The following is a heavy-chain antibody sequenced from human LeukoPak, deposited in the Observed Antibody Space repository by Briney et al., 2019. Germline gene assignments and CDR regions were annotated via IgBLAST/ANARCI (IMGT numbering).Heavy chain of an antibody. CDR2: IESKTDGGTT. CDR1: GFSFSDAW. Sequence: GGSHRLSCAVSGFSFSDAWMSWVRQTPGKGLEWVGRIESKTDGGTTDYAALVKGRFTISRDDSTNTLYLQMNSLKSEDTAVYYCTTYGSGRKFDYWGQGVLVTVSS. V-gene: IGHV3-15*04. D-gene: IGHD3-10*01. CDR3: TTYGSGRKFDY. J-gene: IGHJ4*02.